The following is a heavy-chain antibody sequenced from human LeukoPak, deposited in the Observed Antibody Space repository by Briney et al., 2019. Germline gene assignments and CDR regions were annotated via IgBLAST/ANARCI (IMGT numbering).Heavy chain of an antibody. J-gene: IGHJ4*02. CDR2: ISWDGGST. V-gene: IGHV3-43D*03. CDR1: GFIFNDYA. D-gene: IGHD3-10*01. Sequence: GGSLRLSCAASGFIFNDYAMHWVRQAPGKGLEWVSLISWDGGSTYYADSVKGRFTISRDNSRNSLYLQMNSLRAEDTALYYCAKAGGPYYGSGTYSAFDFWGQGTLVTVS. CDR3: AKAGGPYYGSGTYSAFDF.